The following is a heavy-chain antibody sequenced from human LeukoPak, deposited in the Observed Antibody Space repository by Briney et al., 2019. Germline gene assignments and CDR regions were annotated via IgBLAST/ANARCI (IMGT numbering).Heavy chain of an antibody. CDR2: IWYDETNK. J-gene: IGHJ4*02. CDR3: ARDQRGFSYSKYYFDY. CDR1: GFSFSSYG. Sequence: GGSLRLSCAASGFSFSSYGMHWVRQAPGKGLEWVAVIWYDETNKYYADSVKGRFTISRDNSKNTLYLQMNSLRAEDTAVYYCARDQRGFSYSKYYFDYWGQGTLVTVSS. V-gene: IGHV3-33*01. D-gene: IGHD5-18*01.